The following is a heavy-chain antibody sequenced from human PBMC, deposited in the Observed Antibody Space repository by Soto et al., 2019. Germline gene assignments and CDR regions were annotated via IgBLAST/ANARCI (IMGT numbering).Heavy chain of an antibody. Sequence: EVQLLESGGGLVQPGGSLRLSCAASGFTFRNYDMSWVRQTPGKGLEWVSSISHSGGTTYYGDSVKGRFTLTRDNYQNTRNLQMDSWRAEDTAVYFCVKCNGSCWYLDHWGQGTLVTVSS. J-gene: IGHJ4*02. CDR2: ISHSGGTT. CDR3: VKCNGSCWYLDH. V-gene: IGHV3-23*01. CDR1: GFTFRNYD. D-gene: IGHD2-15*01.